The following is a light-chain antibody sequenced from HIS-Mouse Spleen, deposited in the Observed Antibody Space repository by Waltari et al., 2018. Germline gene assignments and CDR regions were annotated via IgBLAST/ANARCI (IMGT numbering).Light chain of an antibody. CDR3: LLSYSGARV. CDR2: DTS. CDR1: TGAVTSGHY. Sequence: QAVVTQEPSLTVSPGGTVTLTCGSSTGAVTSGHYPYWFQQKPGQAPRTRIYDTSNKHSWTPARFSGSRLGGKAALTLSGAQPEDEAEYYCLLSYSGARVFGGGTKLTVL. V-gene: IGLV7-46*01. J-gene: IGLJ3*02.